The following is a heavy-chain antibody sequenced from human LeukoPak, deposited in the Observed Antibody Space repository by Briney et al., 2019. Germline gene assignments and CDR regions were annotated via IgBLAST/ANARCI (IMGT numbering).Heavy chain of an antibody. CDR1: GFTFNIYH. CDR3: GRASRTLVRGEIGY. V-gene: IGHV3-48*01. Sequence: GGSLRLSCTASGFTFNIYHMNWVRQAPGKGLGWVSYISSGSSSIYYADSVKGRFTISRDNAKNSLYLEMNSLRAEDTAVYYCGRASRTLVRGEIGYWGQGTLVTVS. D-gene: IGHD3-10*01. J-gene: IGHJ4*02. CDR2: ISSGSSSI.